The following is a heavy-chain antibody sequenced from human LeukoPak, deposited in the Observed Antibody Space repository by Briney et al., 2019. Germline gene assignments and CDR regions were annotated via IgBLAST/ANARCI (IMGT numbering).Heavy chain of an antibody. D-gene: IGHD3-3*01. J-gene: IGHJ4*02. V-gene: IGHV3-7*01. Sequence: GGSLRLSWAAFGLSFRGSWVSWLRQAPGKGREWVINISPDGSETYFVDPVSGRLTISRDNAKNTLFLQMDSLRDDDTAVYYCARDGSGYSTYWGQGTLVTVSS. CDR3: ARDGSGYSTY. CDR1: GLSFRGSW. CDR2: ISPDGSET.